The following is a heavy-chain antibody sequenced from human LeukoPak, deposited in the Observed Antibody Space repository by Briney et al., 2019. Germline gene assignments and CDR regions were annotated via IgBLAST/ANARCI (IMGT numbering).Heavy chain of an antibody. D-gene: IGHD1-26*01. Sequence: ASVKVSCKASGFTFTNYAINWVRQAPGQGLEWMGWISAYNGNSNYAQKLQGRVTMTRDMSTSTDYMELSSLRSEDTAIYYCARDNSVGDNAWWFDPWGQGTLVTVSS. J-gene: IGHJ5*02. CDR1: GFTFTNYA. V-gene: IGHV1-18*01. CDR2: ISAYNGNS. CDR3: ARDNSVGDNAWWFDP.